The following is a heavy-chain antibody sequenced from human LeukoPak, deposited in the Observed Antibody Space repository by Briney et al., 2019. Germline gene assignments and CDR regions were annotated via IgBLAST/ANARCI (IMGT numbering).Heavy chain of an antibody. CDR1: AGSISSGTHY. J-gene: IGHJ3*02. CDR2: IYYSGST. D-gene: IGHD1-26*01. Sequence: SQTLSLTCTVSAGSISSGTHYWSRIRQHPGKGLEWIGYIYYSGSTYYNLSLKSRVSISVNTSKNQFSLKLSSVTAADTAMYYCARWGAPRGFDIWGQGTMVTVSS. V-gene: IGHV4-31*03. CDR3: ARWGAPRGFDI.